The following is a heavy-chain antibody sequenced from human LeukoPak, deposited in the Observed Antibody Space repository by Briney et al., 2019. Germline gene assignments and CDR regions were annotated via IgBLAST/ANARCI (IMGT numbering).Heavy chain of an antibody. CDR3: ARGRTYTVAHIVNYYYYMDV. J-gene: IGHJ6*03. D-gene: IGHD4-23*01. CDR2: IIPIFGTA. Sequence: SVKVSCKASGGTFSSHAISWVRQAPGQGLEWMGGIIPIFGTANYAQKFQGRVTITTDESTSTAYMELSSLRSEDTAVYYCARGRTYTVAHIVNYYYYMDVWGKGTTVTVSS. CDR1: GGTFSSHA. V-gene: IGHV1-69*05.